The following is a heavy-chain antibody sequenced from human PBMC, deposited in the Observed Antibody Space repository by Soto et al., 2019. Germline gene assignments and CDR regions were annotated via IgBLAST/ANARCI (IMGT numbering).Heavy chain of an antibody. Sequence: QVQLVQSGAEVKKPGASVRISCRASGYSFTSTYVHWVRQAPGQGPEWMGIINPAGGTTYYAQKFQGRLTITSDTSTDTVFVDLNDLTSEDTAVYFCALKVVTYYDNGGQGTLLTVSS. CDR1: GYSFTSTY. D-gene: IGHD2-21*02. CDR3: ALKVVTYYDN. V-gene: IGHV1-46*01. J-gene: IGHJ4*02. CDR2: INPAGGTT.